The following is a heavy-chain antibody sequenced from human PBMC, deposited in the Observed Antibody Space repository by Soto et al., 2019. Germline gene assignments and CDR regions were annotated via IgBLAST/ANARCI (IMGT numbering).Heavy chain of an antibody. CDR1: GFTFSDYY. J-gene: IGHJ3*02. Sequence: GGSLSLSCAASGFTFSDYYMTWIRQAPGKGLEWVSYISSSGTGIYYADSVKGRFAISRDNAKNSLYLQMCSLGAEDTALYYCARAYSDAFDIWGQGTMVTVSS. CDR2: ISSSGTGI. CDR3: ARAYSDAFDI. V-gene: IGHV3-11*01. D-gene: IGHD2-15*01.